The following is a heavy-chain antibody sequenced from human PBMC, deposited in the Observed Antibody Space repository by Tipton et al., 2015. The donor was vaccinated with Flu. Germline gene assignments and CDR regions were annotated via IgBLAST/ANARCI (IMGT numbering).Heavy chain of an antibody. D-gene: IGHD2-2*01. CDR3: ARDPSLGMPDYFDS. CDR1: GYSIRSGYY. CDR2: IHQSGTT. J-gene: IGHJ4*02. V-gene: IGHV4-38-2*02. Sequence: TLSLTCAVSGYSIRSGYYWDWIRQPPGKGLEWIGSIHQSGTTYYKSSLKSRVTVSVDPSMSQFSLRLTSVTAADTAVYYCARDPSLGMPDYFDSWGQGILVTASS.